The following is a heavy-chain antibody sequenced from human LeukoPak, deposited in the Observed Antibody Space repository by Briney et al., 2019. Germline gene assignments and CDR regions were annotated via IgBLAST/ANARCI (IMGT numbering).Heavy chain of an antibody. CDR1: GFTFSSYS. Sequence: GGSLRLSCAASGFTFSSYSMSWVRQAPGKGLEWVSAISGSGGSTYYADSVKGRFTISRDNSKNTLYLQMNSLRAEDTAVYYCARARGLPAYLDYWGQGTLVTVSS. J-gene: IGHJ4*02. CDR3: ARARGLPAYLDY. V-gene: IGHV3-23*01. CDR2: ISGSGGST. D-gene: IGHD1-26*01.